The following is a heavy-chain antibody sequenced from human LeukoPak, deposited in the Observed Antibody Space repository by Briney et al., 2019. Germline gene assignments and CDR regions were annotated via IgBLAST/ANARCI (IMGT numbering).Heavy chain of an antibody. V-gene: IGHV1-46*01. CDR3: VVGGLQSVEPNRGSPNRNYYYYYYGMDV. D-gene: IGHD4-11*01. Sequence: GASVKVSCKASGYTFTSYYMHWVRQAPGQGLEWMGIISPSGGSTSYAQKFQGRVTMTRDTSTSTVYMELSSLRSEDTAVYYCVVGGLQSVEPNRGSPNRNYYYYYYGMDVWGQGTTVTVSS. J-gene: IGHJ6*02. CDR1: GYTFTSYY. CDR2: ISPSGGST.